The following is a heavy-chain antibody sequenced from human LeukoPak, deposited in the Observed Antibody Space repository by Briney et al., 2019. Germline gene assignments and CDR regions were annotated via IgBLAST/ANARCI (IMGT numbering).Heavy chain of an antibody. CDR2: IYYSGST. J-gene: IGHJ5*02. V-gene: IGHV4-31*02. CDR1: GGSISSGGYY. D-gene: IGHD3-10*01. CDR3: ARDPYGSGRWFDP. Sequence: SETLSLTCTVSGGSISSGGYYWSWIRQHPGKGLEWIGYIYYSGSTYYNPSLKSRVTISVDTSKNQFSLKLSSVTAADTAVYYCARDPYGSGRWFDPWGQGTLVTVSS.